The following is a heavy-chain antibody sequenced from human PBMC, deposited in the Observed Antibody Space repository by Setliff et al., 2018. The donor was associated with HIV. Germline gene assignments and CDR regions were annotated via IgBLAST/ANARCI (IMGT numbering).Heavy chain of an antibody. CDR1: YATLSTADYY. CDR2: VSYTGTT. Sequence: ASETLSLTCTASYATLSTADYYWTWIRQPPGKGLEWIGFVSYTGTTRYSLSLRSRISISIDASKNRFSLQLSSVTAADTAVYYCARQSTTSRDFDSWGQGTLVTVSS. J-gene: IGHJ4*02. V-gene: IGHV4-30-4*01. D-gene: IGHD2-2*01. CDR3: ARQSTTSRDFDS.